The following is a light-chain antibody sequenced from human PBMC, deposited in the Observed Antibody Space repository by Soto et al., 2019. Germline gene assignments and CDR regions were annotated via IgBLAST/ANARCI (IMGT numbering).Light chain of an antibody. CDR2: GNS. Sequence: QSVLTQPPSVSGAPGQRVTISCTGSSSNIGAGYDVHWYQQLPGTAPKLLIYGNSNRPSGVPDRFSGSKSGSSASLAITGLQAEDEADYYCQSYDSSLSGEAFGGGTKLPVL. J-gene: IGLJ3*02. CDR3: QSYDSSLSGEA. CDR1: SSNIGAGYD. V-gene: IGLV1-40*01.